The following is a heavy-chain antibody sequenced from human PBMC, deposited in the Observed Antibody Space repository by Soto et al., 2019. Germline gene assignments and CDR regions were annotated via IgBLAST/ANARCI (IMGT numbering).Heavy chain of an antibody. Sequence: EMQLVQSGTEVKKPGESLKISCKATGYSFTNSWIGWVRQMPGKGLEWMVTIYPGDFDTRYGPAFEGQVTISADKSITTAYLQWSSLKASDTAVYFCARRRQYCTSKFCLAHYYYTLDVWGQGTTVIVSS. J-gene: IGHJ6*02. CDR1: GYSFTNSW. D-gene: IGHD2-2*01. V-gene: IGHV5-51*01. CDR3: ARRRQYCTSKFCLAHYYYTLDV. CDR2: IYPGDFDT.